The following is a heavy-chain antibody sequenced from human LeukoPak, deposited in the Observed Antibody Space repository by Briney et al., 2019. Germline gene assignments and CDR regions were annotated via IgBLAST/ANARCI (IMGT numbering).Heavy chain of an antibody. J-gene: IGHJ4*02. Sequence: GGSLRLSCAASGFTFSTYEMNWVRQAPGKGLEWVSHISSSGSTTYYADSVKGRFTISRDDAKNSLYLQMNSLRAEDTAVYYCASPQYYFDYWGQGTLVTVSS. D-gene: IGHD5-24*01. CDR1: GFTFSTYE. CDR2: ISSSGSTT. CDR3: ASPQYYFDY. V-gene: IGHV3-48*03.